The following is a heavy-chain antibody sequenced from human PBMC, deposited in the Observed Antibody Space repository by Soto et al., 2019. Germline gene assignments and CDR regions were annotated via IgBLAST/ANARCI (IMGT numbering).Heavy chain of an antibody. CDR2: ISSSSSYI. V-gene: IGHV3-21*01. CDR3: ARDHEVASRDY. CDR1: GFTFSSYS. Sequence: EVQLVESGGGLVKPGGSLRLSCAASGFTFSSYSMNWVRQAPGKGLEWVSSISSSSSYIYYADLVKGRFTISRDNAKNSPYLQINSLSAEDTAVYYCARDHEVASRDYWGQGTLVTDSS. D-gene: IGHD5-12*01. J-gene: IGHJ4*02.